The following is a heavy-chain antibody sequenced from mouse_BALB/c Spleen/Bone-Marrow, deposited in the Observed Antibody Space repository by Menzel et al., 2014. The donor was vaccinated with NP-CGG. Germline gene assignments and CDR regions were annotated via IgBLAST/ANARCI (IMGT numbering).Heavy chain of an antibody. CDR2: INPGSGGT. D-gene: IGHD2-13*01. V-gene: IGHV1-54*01. CDR3: ARRDYSFAY. J-gene: IGHJ3*01. Sequence: VQLQESGAELVRPGTSVKVSCKASGYAFTNYLIEWVKQRPGQGLEWIGVINPGSGGTNYNEKFKGKATLTADKSSSTAYMQLSRLTSGDSAVYFCARRDYSFAYWGQGTLVTVSA. CDR1: GYAFTNYL.